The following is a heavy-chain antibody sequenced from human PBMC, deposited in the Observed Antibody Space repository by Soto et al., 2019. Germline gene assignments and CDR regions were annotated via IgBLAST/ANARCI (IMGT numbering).Heavy chain of an antibody. CDR2: ISSSSSYI. J-gene: IGHJ5*02. V-gene: IGHV3-21*01. CDR3: ASCAHYDILTGYYPEYNWFDP. Sequence: GGSLRLSCAASGFTFSSYSMNWVRQAPGKGLEWVSSISSSSSYIYYADSVKGRFTISRDNAKNSLYLQMNSLRAEDTAVYYCASCAHYDILTGYYPEYNWFDPWGQGTLVTVSS. D-gene: IGHD3-9*01. CDR1: GFTFSSYS.